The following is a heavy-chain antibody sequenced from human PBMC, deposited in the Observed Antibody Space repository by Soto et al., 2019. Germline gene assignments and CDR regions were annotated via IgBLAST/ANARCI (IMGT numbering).Heavy chain of an antibody. CDR1: GFTFSSYA. Sequence: HPGGSLRLSCAASGFTFSSYAMHWVRQAPGKGLEWVAVISYDSTRTYYADSVKGRFTISRDNSNSALYVQMNSLTGEDTAVYYCARTRSAWSDFHYYSLDVWGQGTTVTVSS. V-gene: IGHV3-30*14. J-gene: IGHJ6*02. D-gene: IGHD1-26*01. CDR3: ARTRSAWSDFHYYSLDV. CDR2: ISYDSTRT.